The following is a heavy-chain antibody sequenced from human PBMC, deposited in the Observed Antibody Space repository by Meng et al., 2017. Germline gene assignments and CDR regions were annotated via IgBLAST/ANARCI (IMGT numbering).Heavy chain of an antibody. CDR1: GFIFSNYE. V-gene: IGHV3-30*16. Sequence: QVQVVEVGGDVVPPGRSLTLSCAASGFIFSNYEMHWVRQAPGKGLEWVACITKDGSRKYYLGSVRGRFTISRDNSKNTLYLEMNSLRSEDTALYYCARDFDYWGQGTLVTVSS. CDR3: ARDFDY. CDR2: ITKDGSRK. J-gene: IGHJ4*02.